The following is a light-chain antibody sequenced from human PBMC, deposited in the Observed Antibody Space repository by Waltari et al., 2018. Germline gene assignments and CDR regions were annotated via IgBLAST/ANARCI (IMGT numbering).Light chain of an antibody. Sequence: SALTQPPSASGSPGQSVSISCTGTSIDVGAYNYFPWYQQHPGKAPRLMIYEVTKRPSGVPDRFSGSKSGNTASLTVSGLQTEDEADYYCCSYTDRSTMVFGAGTKLTVL. CDR3: CSYTDRSTMV. CDR2: EVT. J-gene: IGLJ3*02. V-gene: IGLV2-8*01. CDR1: SIDVGAYNY.